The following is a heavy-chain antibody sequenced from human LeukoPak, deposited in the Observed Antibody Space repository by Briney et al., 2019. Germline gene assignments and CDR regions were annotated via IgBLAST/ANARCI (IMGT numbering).Heavy chain of an antibody. CDR2: MNPNSGNT. J-gene: IGHJ5*02. Sequence: GASVRVSCKASGYTFTSYDINWVRQATGQGLEWMGWMNPNSGNTGYAQKFQGRVTMTRNTSISTAYMELSSLRSEDTAVYYCARGSRDRLRYFDWLVGGENRYNWFDPWGQGTLVTVSS. CDR3: ARGSRDRLRYFDWLVGGENRYNWFDP. V-gene: IGHV1-8*01. D-gene: IGHD3-9*01. CDR1: GYTFTSYD.